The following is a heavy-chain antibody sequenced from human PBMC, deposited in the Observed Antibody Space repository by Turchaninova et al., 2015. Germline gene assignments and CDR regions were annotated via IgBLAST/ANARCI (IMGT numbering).Heavy chain of an antibody. CDR3: ARGPTVDSTATFDF. CDR1: AGTLSGYK. V-gene: IGHV4-34*02. Sequence: QVQLPQWGAGLRMPPEPLSLSSSVVAGTLSGYKWNWSSHPQGKGRKGMGEINHGVSTNSNPSLKSRVTISVDTSKNQFSLKLSSVTAADTAVYYCARGPTVDSTATFDFWGQGTLVTVSS. CDR2: INHGVST. D-gene: IGHD4-11*01. J-gene: IGHJ4*02.